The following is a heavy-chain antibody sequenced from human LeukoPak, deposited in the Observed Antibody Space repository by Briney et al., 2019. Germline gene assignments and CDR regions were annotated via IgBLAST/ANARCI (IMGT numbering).Heavy chain of an antibody. J-gene: IGHJ6*03. CDR3: ARGRGPYYMDV. CDR1: GYSFSTYC. CDR2: CYPGDSDT. V-gene: IGHV5-51*01. D-gene: IGHD3-10*01. Sequence: GESLKISCKVSGYSFSTYCIAWVRQMPGKGLEWMGICYPGDSDTRYSPSFQGQVTISADKSISTAYLQWSSLKASDTAMYYCARGRGPYYMDVWGKGTTVTVSS.